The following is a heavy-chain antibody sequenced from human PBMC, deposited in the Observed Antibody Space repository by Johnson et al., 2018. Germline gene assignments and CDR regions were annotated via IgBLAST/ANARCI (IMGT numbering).Heavy chain of an antibody. CDR2: IYPDDSDT. Sequence: VRLVQSGAEVKKPGESLKISCKGSGYSFTTYWIGWVRQMPGKGLEWMGIIYPDDSDTRYSPSFQGQVTLSADKSISTAYLQWSSLKASDTAIYYCARQMLVADDAFDIWGQGTMVTVSS. V-gene: IGHV5-51*01. J-gene: IGHJ3*02. D-gene: IGHD5-12*01. CDR1: GYSFTTYW. CDR3: ARQMLVADDAFDI.